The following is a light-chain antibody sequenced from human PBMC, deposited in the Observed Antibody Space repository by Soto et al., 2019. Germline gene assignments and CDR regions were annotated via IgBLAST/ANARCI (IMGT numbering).Light chain of an antibody. J-gene: IGLJ2*01. Sequence: QAVVTQPPSASGTPGQRVTISCSGGGSNIGVNYEYWYQQLPGTAPKLLIYRNNQRPSGVPDRFSGSKSGTSASLAISGLRSEDEADYDGAAWDDSLRGVVFGGGTKLAVL. CDR3: AAWDDSLRGVV. CDR2: RNN. V-gene: IGLV1-47*01. CDR1: GSNIGVNY.